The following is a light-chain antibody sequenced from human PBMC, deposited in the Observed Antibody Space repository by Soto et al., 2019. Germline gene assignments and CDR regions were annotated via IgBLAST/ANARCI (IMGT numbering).Light chain of an antibody. CDR3: QQSYSTPYT. V-gene: IGKV1-39*01. CDR2: AAS. Sequence: DILMTQSPSSLSASVGDRVTITCRASQSISSYLNWYQQKPGKAPKLLIYAASSLQSGVPSRFYGGGSGTDFTLTISSLQPEDFATFYCQQSYSTPYTFGQGTKLEI. J-gene: IGKJ2*01. CDR1: QSISSY.